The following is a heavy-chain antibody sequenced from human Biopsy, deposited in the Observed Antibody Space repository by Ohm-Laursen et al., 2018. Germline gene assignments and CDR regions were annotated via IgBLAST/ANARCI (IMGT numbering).Heavy chain of an antibody. CDR2: ISGGGTI. V-gene: IGHV3-11*01. J-gene: IGHJ6*02. CDR1: GFSFSDYH. CDR3: ATDTRWSPCSMDV. D-gene: IGHD4-23*01. Sequence: SLRLSCAASGFSFSDYHMRWIRQAPGRGLEWVSYISGGGTIYYGDSMKGGVTISRDNAKNSLYLQMHSLGGEETAVYYCATDTRWSPCSMDVWGQGATVTVSS.